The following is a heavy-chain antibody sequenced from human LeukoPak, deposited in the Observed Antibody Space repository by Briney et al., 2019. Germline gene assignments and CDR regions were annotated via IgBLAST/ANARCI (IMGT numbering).Heavy chain of an antibody. CDR1: GGTFSSYA. CDR3: ARATPLDS. J-gene: IGHJ4*02. V-gene: IGHV1-18*01. CDR2: ISPYNGNT. Sequence: GSSVKVSCKASGGTFSSYAISWVRQAPGQGLEWLGWISPYNGNTKYAQKFQGRVTMTTDTSTSTAYMELRSLRSDDTAVYYCARATPLDSWGQGTLVTVSS.